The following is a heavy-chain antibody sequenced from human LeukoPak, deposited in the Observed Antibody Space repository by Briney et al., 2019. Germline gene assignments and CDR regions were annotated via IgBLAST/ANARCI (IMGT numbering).Heavy chain of an antibody. J-gene: IGHJ4*02. CDR3: ARSLGYSSGG. CDR2: ISTGGTTT. D-gene: IGHD2-15*01. Sequence: GGSLRLSCAASGFPFRSRWMHWVRQVPGKGLVWVSHISTGGTTTNYADSVKGRFTISRDNAKDTLYLQLNSLRAEDTAIYYCARSLGYSSGGWGQGTLVTVSS. CDR1: GFPFRSRW. V-gene: IGHV3-74*01.